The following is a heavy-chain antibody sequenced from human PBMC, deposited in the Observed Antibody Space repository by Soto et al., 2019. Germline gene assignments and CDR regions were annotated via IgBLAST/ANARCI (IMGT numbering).Heavy chain of an antibody. V-gene: IGHV4-30-4*01. J-gene: IGHJ6*02. CDR3: ARPETYSSDSSCYYQNYYGSDV. D-gene: IGHD3-22*01. Sequence: QVQLQESGPGLVKPSQTLSLTCTVSGGSISSGDYYWSWIRQPPGKGLEWIGYTYYSGSIYYNPFLSSRVTRSVDTSTIQFSLKLSSVTAADTAVYYFARPETYSSDSSCYYQNYYGSDVWGQWTTVTVSS. CDR2: TYYSGSI. CDR1: GGSISSGDYY.